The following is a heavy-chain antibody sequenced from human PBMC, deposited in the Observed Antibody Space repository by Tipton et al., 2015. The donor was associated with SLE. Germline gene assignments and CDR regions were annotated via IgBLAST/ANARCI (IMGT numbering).Heavy chain of an antibody. D-gene: IGHD4/OR15-4a*01. CDR1: GFTFSSYS. CDR3: ARTAPAYGGNGYYFDY. J-gene: IGHJ4*02. CDR2: ISSSGSTI. Sequence: GSLRLSCAASGFTFSSYSMNWVRQAPGKGLEWVSSISSSGSTIYYADSVKGRFTISRDNAKNSLYLQMNSLRAEDTAVYYCARTAPAYGGNGYYFDYWGQGTLVTVSS. V-gene: IGHV3-21*04.